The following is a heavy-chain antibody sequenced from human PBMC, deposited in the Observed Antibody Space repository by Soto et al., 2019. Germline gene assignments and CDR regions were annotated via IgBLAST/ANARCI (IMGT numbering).Heavy chain of an antibody. J-gene: IGHJ5*02. Sequence: QVQLVESGGGVVQPGRSLRLSCAASGFTFSSYAMHWVRQAPGKGLEWVALISYDGGNKYYADSVKGRFTISRDNSKNTLYVQMNSLRSEDTAVSYCARDSDEFWSGPIKGLPNWFDPWGHGTLVTVSS. V-gene: IGHV3-30-3*01. CDR1: GFTFSSYA. D-gene: IGHD3-3*01. CDR3: ARDSDEFWSGPIKGLPNWFDP. CDR2: ISYDGGNK.